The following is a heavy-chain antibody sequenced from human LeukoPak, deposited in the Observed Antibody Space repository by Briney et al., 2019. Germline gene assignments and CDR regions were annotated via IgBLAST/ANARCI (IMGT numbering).Heavy chain of an antibody. J-gene: IGHJ4*02. CDR1: GGSFSGYY. Sequence: SETLSLTCAVYGGSFSGYYWSWIRQPPGKGLEWIGSIYYSGSTYYNPSLKSRVTISVDTSNNQFSLKLRSVTAADTAVYYCVRRILGGSGWTFDYWGQGALVTVSS. D-gene: IGHD6-19*01. V-gene: IGHV4-34*01. CDR3: VRRILGGSGWTFDY. CDR2: IYYSGST.